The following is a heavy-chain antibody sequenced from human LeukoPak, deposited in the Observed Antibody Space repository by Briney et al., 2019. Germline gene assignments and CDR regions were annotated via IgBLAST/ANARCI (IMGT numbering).Heavy chain of an antibody. D-gene: IGHD2-15*01. CDR3: ARDTGCSSRSCYYPWFDL. CDR2: IYYNGNT. V-gene: IGHV4-31*03. J-gene: IGHJ5*02. Sequence: PSETLSLTCTVSGGSISRGGYYWSWIRQHPGKGLEWLGYIYYNGNTYYSPSLKSRVTISVDTSKNQFSLRLSSVTAADTAVYYCARDTGCSSRSCYYPWFDLWGQGTLVTVSS. CDR1: GGSISRGGYY.